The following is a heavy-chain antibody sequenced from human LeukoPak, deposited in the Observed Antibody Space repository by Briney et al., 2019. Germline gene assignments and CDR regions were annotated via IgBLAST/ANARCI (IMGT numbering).Heavy chain of an antibody. CDR1: GGSISSGSYY. J-gene: IGHJ6*03. CDR3: AREDYYYMDV. CDR2: IYTSGST. Sequence: PSETLSLTCTVSGGSISSGSYYWSWIRQPAGKGLEWIGRIYTSGSTDYSPSLKSRVTVLLDTSKNQFSLKLSSVTAADTAVYYCAREDYYYMDVWGKGTTVTVSS. V-gene: IGHV4-61*02.